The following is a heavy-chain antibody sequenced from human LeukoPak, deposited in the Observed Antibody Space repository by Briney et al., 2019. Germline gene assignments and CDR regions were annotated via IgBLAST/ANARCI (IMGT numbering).Heavy chain of an antibody. D-gene: IGHD2-2*01. CDR3: AHRYCTTTSCYPYFYYYMDV. CDR1: GFSLSTSGVG. Sequence: SGPTLVNPTQTLTLTCTFSGFSLSTSGVGVVWIRQPPGKALEWLALLSCADDKRYSPSLKRRLTITKDTSKNQVVLTMTNMDPVDTATYYCAHRYCTTTSCYPYFYYYMDVWGKGTTVTVSS. J-gene: IGHJ6*03. CDR2: LSCADDK. V-gene: IGHV2-5*02.